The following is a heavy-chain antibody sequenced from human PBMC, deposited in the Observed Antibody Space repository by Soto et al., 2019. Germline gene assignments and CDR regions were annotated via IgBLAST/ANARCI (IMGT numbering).Heavy chain of an antibody. J-gene: IGHJ4*02. Sequence: QVQLVQSGAEVKKPGASVKVSCKASGDTFTNYDINWVRQATGQGLEWMGWMSPNTGNTGYAQKFQGRVIMTSTTSTRTAHMELSGLISEDTAVYYCAQSPPQWGLFHYWGQGTLVTVSS. CDR1: GDTFTNYD. CDR2: MSPNTGNT. V-gene: IGHV1-8*01. CDR3: AQSPPQWGLFHY. D-gene: IGHD6-19*01.